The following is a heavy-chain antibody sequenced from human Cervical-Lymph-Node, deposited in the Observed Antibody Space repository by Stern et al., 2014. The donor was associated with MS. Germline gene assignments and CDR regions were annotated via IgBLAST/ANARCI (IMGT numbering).Heavy chain of an antibody. D-gene: IGHD2-21*01. Sequence: EMQLVESGGGLVKPGGSLRLSCAASGITFSTAWMNWVRQAPGKGLEWVGRIKSKTDGGTTDYTAPVKGRFTISRDDSKNTLYLQMNNLKIEDTAIYYCVTAVRGELDPWGQGTLVTVSS. CDR2: IKSKTDGGTT. J-gene: IGHJ5*02. CDR1: GITFSTAW. CDR3: VTAVRGELDP. V-gene: IGHV3-15*01.